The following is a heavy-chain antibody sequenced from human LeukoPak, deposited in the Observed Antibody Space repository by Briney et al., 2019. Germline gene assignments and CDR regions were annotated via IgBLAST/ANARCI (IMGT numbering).Heavy chain of an antibody. Sequence: PGGSLRLSCAASGFTFSGSAVRWVRQASGDGLEWVGRIRSKATSYAPAYAASVKGRFTISRDDSKNTAYLQMNSLKTEDTAVYYCTRLYCSGGSCYHDYFDYWGQGTLVTVSS. CDR1: GFTFSGSA. CDR2: IRSKATSYAP. J-gene: IGHJ4*02. V-gene: IGHV3-73*01. D-gene: IGHD2-15*01. CDR3: TRLYCSGGSCYHDYFDY.